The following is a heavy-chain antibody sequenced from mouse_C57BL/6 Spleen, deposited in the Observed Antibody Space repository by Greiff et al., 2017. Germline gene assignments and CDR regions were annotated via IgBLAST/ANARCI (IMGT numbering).Heavy chain of an antibody. CDR1: GYAFSSSW. CDR3: ANYDYGWYFDV. D-gene: IGHD2-4*01. V-gene: IGHV1-82*01. CDR2: IYPGDGDT. J-gene: IGHJ1*03. Sequence: QVQLQQSGPELVKPGASVKISCKASGYAFSSSWMNWVKQRPGKGLEWIGRIYPGDGDTNYNGKFKGKATLTADKSSSTAYMQLSSLTSEDSAVYFCANYDYGWYFDVWGTGTTVTVSS.